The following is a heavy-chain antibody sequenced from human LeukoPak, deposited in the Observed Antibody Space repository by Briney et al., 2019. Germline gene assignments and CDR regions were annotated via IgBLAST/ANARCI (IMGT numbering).Heavy chain of an antibody. D-gene: IGHD2/OR15-2a*01. Sequence: SQTLSLTCTVSGGSISSGEYYWSWIRQPPGKGLEWIGYFSYTGSTYYNPSVKSRVSISVDTSKNQFSLKLTSVTAADTAVYYCARDLTVYFYAFASSGQGTLVTVSS. V-gene: IGHV4-30-4*01. J-gene: IGHJ4*02. CDR3: ARDLTVYFYAFAS. CDR2: FSYTGST. CDR1: GGSISSGEYY.